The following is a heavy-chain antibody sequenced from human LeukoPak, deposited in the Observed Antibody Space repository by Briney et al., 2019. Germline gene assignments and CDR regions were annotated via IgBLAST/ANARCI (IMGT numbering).Heavy chain of an antibody. CDR2: IYYSGST. J-gene: IGHJ4*02. D-gene: IGHD4-11*01. CDR1: GGSISSGGYY. V-gene: IGHV4-31*03. CDR3: ARVGYSNDGGDY. Sequence: SETLSLTCTVSGGSISSGGYYWSWIRQHPGKGLEWIGYIYYSGSTYYNPSLKSRVTISVDTSKNQFSLKLSSVTAADTAVYYCARVGYSNDGGDYWGQGTLVTVSS.